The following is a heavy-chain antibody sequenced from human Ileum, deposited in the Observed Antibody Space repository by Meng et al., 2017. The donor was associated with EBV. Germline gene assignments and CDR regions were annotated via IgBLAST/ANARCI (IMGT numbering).Heavy chain of an antibody. D-gene: IGHD3-10*01. CDR1: GYTFTGYY. Sequence: QLQVVQSGAEVKTPGASVKVSCQAYGYTFTGYYIHWVRQAPGQVLEWMGRINPNSSGTNDAQKFQGRVTMTRDTSISTAYMELSRLRSDDTAVYYCARVGYGAGSFRFDYWGQGTLVTVSS. V-gene: IGHV1-2*06. CDR2: INPNSSGT. CDR3: ARVGYGAGSFRFDY. J-gene: IGHJ4*02.